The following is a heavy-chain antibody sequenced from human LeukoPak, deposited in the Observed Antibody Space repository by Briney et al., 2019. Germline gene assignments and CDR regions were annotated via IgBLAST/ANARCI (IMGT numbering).Heavy chain of an antibody. CDR3: ARAEAAAGPGWFDP. J-gene: IGHJ5*02. V-gene: IGHV4-39*07. D-gene: IGHD6-13*01. CDR1: GGSISSSSYY. Sequence: PSETLSLTCTVSGGSISSSSYYWGWIRQPPGKGLEWIGSIYYSGSTYYNPSLKSRVTISVDTSKNQFSLKLSSVTAADTAVYYCARAEAAAGPGWFDPWGQGTLVTVSS. CDR2: IYYSGST.